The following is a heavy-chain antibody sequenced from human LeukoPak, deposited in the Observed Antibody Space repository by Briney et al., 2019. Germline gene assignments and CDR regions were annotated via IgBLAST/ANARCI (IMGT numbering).Heavy chain of an antibody. V-gene: IGHV3-23*01. CDR2: ISGSGGST. D-gene: IGHD3-22*01. CDR3: AKDLFRYYYDSSGYYSLD. Sequence: EGSLRLSCAASGFTFSSYAMSWVRQAPGKGLEWVSGISGSGGSTHYADSVKGRFTISRDNSKNTLYLQMNSLRAEDTAVYYCAKDLFRYYYDSSGYYSLDWGQGTLVTVSS. CDR1: GFTFSSYA. J-gene: IGHJ4*02.